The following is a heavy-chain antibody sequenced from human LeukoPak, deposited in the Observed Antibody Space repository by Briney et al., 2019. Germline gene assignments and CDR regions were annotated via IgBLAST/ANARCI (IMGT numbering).Heavy chain of an antibody. V-gene: IGHV3-9*01. J-gene: IGHJ4*02. CDR1: GFTFDDYA. CDR2: ISWNSDNI. Sequence: PGGSLRLSCAASGFTFDDYAMHWVRQVPGKGLEWVSGISWNSDNIGYVDSVKGRFTISRDNAKNSLYLQMNSLRAEDTALYYCAKVGRLYYYGSGNFDYWGQGTLVTVSS. D-gene: IGHD3-10*01. CDR3: AKVGRLYYYGSGNFDY.